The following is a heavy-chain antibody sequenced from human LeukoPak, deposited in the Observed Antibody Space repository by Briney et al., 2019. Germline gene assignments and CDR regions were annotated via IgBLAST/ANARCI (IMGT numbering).Heavy chain of an antibody. CDR2: IYDSGST. Sequence: SQTLSLTCTVSGGSISSGDYYWSWIRQPPGKGLEWIGYIYDSGSTYYNPSLKSRVTISVDTSKNQSCLKLSSVTAADTAVYYCARGPAGPYYYDSSGYGLPDYWGQGTLVTVSS. CDR3: ARGPAGPYYYDSSGYGLPDY. D-gene: IGHD3-22*01. CDR1: GGSISSGDYY. V-gene: IGHV4-30-4*08. J-gene: IGHJ4*02.